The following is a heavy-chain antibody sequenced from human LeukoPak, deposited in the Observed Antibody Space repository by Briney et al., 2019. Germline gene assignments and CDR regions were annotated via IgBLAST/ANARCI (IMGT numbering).Heavy chain of an antibody. CDR3: ARGERSSSSGGGYYHYYMDV. V-gene: IGHV1-69*13. CDR1: GGTFSSYA. J-gene: IGHJ6*03. Sequence: SVKVSCKGSGGTFSSYAISWVRQAPGQGLEWMGGIIPIFGTGNYAQKFQGRVTITADESTSTAYMELRSLRSEDTAVYYCARGERSSSSGGGYYHYYMDVWGKGTTVTVSS. CDR2: IIPIFGTG. D-gene: IGHD6-6*01.